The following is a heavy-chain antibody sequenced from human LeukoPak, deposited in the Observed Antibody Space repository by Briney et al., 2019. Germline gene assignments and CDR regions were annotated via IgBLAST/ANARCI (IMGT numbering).Heavy chain of an antibody. CDR3: ATVTEVDFDY. Sequence: PGRSLRLSCAASGFTFSSYTFYWFRQAPGKGLEWVASVSVEGIGRYFPGSVEGRFAISRDDSKKSVFLQMSNVRPEDTALYFCATVTEVDFDYWGQGTLVTVSS. CDR2: VSVEGIGR. V-gene: IGHV3-30*09. J-gene: IGHJ4*02. D-gene: IGHD2-21*02. CDR1: GFTFSSYT.